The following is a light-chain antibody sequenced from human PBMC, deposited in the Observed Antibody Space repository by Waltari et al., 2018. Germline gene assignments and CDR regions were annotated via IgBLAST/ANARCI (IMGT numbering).Light chain of an antibody. CDR1: SSDVGGYKF. Sequence: QSALTQPPSASGSPGQSVTISCTGTSSDVGGYKFVSWYQQHPGRAPKLMIYVVNQRPSGVPLRFSGSKSDNTASLTVSGLQAEDEADYYCSSYAGSNNLVFGTGTKVTVL. CDR2: VVN. CDR3: SSYAGSNNLV. V-gene: IGLV2-8*01. J-gene: IGLJ1*01.